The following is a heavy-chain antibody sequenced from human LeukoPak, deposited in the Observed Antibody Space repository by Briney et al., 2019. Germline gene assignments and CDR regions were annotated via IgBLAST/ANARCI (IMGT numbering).Heavy chain of an antibody. CDR3: AKAALPASYDILAGYYRRHYYFDY. CDR1: GFTFSSYA. D-gene: IGHD3-9*01. CDR2: ISGSGGST. Sequence: GGSLRLSCAASGFTFSSYAMSWVRQAPGKGLEWGSAISGSGGSTYYADSVKGRFTISRDNSKNTLYVHMNSLRAEDTAVYYCAKAALPASYDILAGYYRRHYYFDYWGQGTLVTVSS. J-gene: IGHJ4*02. V-gene: IGHV3-23*01.